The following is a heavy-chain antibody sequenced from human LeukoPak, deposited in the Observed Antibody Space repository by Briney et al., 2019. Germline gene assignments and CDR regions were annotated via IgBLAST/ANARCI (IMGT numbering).Heavy chain of an antibody. V-gene: IGHV1-18*01. CDR1: GYTFTSYG. D-gene: IGHD6-19*01. CDR2: ISAYNGNT. J-gene: IGHJ4*02. CDR3: ARDSSGASGY. Sequence: ASVKLSCKSSGYTFTSYGISWERQPPGQGLEWMGWISAYNGNTNYAQKLQGRVTMTTDTSTSTAYMELRSLRSDDTAVYYCARDSSGASGYWGQGTLVTVSS.